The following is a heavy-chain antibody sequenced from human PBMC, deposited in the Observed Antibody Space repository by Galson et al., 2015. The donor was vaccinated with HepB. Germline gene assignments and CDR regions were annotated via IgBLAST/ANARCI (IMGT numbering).Heavy chain of an antibody. J-gene: IGHJ4*02. CDR1: GYSFTSYW. D-gene: IGHD3-10*01. CDR2: IDPSDSYT. CDR3: ARRRYYGSGSISFDY. V-gene: IGHV5-10-1*01. Sequence: QSGAEVKKPGESLRISCKGSGYSFTSYWISWVRQMPGKGLEWMGRIDPSDSYTNYSPSFEGHVTISADKSISTAYLQWSSLKASDTAMYYCARRRYYGSGSISFDYWGQGTLVTVSS.